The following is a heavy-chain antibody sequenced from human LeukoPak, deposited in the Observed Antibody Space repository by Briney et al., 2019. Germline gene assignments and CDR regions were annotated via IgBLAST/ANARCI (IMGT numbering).Heavy chain of an antibody. Sequence: GGSLRLSCAASGFTFSNAWMTWVRQAPGEGLEWVSVIHNDGSTYYTDSVKGRFTISRDNSKNTLYLQMNSLRVEDTAVYYCAALARDYWGQGTLVTVSS. D-gene: IGHD3-3*02. J-gene: IGHJ4*02. CDR3: AALARDY. V-gene: IGHV3-53*01. CDR1: GFTFSNAW. CDR2: IHNDGST.